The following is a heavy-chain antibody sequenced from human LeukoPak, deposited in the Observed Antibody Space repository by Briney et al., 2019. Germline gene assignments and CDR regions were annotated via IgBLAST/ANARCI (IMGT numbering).Heavy chain of an antibody. V-gene: IGHV1-2*02. Sequence: ASVKVSCKASGYTFTGYYMHWVRQAPGQGLEWMGWINPNSGGTNYAQKFQGRVTMTRDTSISTAYMELSRLRSDDTAVYCCARVAGATEPYFDYWGQGTLVTVSS. CDR2: INPNSGGT. CDR1: GYTFTGYY. D-gene: IGHD1-26*01. CDR3: ARVAGATEPYFDY. J-gene: IGHJ4*02.